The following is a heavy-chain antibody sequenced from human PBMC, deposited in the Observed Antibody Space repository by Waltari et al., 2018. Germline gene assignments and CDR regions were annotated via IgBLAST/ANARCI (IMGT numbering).Heavy chain of an antibody. D-gene: IGHD3-10*01. CDR2: INPNGNTV. J-gene: IGHJ6*02. CDR3: ARSGFMDV. CDR1: GFSFSTYW. V-gene: IGHV3-74*03. Sequence: EVQLVESGGGLVQPGGSLRLSCAASGFSFSTYWMNWARQVPGEGLVSVARINPNGNTVLYADSVKGRFTISRDNAKNMLYLQMNSLRDDDTAVYYCARSGFMDVWGQETTVTVSS.